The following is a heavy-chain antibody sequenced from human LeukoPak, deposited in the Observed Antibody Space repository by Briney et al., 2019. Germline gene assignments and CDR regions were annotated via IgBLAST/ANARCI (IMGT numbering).Heavy chain of an antibody. Sequence: QPGGSLRLSCAASGFTFSSYWMSWVRQAPGKGLEWVANINQDGSEKHYVDSVKGRFTISRDNAKNTLYLQMISLRAEDTAVYYCARHVEVLDAFDIWGQGTMVTVSS. CDR2: INQDGSEK. D-gene: IGHD1-1*01. J-gene: IGHJ3*02. CDR1: GFTFSSYW. CDR3: ARHVEVLDAFDI. V-gene: IGHV3-7*03.